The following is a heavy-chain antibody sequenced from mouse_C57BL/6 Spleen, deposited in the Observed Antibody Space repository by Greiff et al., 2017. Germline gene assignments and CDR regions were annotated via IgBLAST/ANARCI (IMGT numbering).Heavy chain of an antibody. Sequence: VQLQQPGAELVRPGTSVKLSCKASGYTFTSYWMHWVKQRPGQGLEWIGVIDPSDSYTNYNQKFKGKATLTVDTSSSTAYMQLSSLTSEDSAVYYCAREGVSGYKAMDYWGQGTSVTVSS. D-gene: IGHD3-2*02. J-gene: IGHJ4*01. CDR2: IDPSDSYT. V-gene: IGHV1-59*01. CDR1: GYTFTSYW. CDR3: AREGVSGYKAMDY.